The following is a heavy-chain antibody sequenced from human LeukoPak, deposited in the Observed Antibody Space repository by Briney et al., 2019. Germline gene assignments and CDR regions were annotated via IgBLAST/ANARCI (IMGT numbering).Heavy chain of an antibody. V-gene: IGHV4-31*03. CDR3: ARGSWIQLWWGFDH. CDR2: IYYSGST. D-gene: IGHD5-18*01. Sequence: PSQTLSLTCTVSGGSISSGGYYWSWIRQHPGKGLEWIGYIYYSGSTYYNPSLKSRVTISVDTSKNQFSLKLSSVTAADTAVYYCARGSWIQLWWGFDHWGQGTLVTVSS. J-gene: IGHJ4*02. CDR1: GGSISSGGYY.